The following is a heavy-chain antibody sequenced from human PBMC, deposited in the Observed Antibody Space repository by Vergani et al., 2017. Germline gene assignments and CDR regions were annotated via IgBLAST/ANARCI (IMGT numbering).Heavy chain of an antibody. J-gene: IGHJ4*02. CDR3: ARDRGSYGVDY. V-gene: IGHV4-61*02. CDR2: LYSTGST. CDR1: GGSINSHNYY. Sequence: QVQLQESGPGLVKPSQTLSLTCTVSGGSINSHNYYWSWIRQPAGKGLEWLGRLYSTGSTKYNLSLKSRVTLSRDTSKNQFSLSLSSVIAADTAVYYCARDRGSYGVDYWGQGILVTVSS. D-gene: IGHD1-26*01.